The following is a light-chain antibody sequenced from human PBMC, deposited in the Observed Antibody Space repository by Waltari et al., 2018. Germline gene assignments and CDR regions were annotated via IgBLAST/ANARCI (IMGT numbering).Light chain of an antibody. CDR3: QQYNSYRT. CDR2: KAS. Sequence: DIQMTHSPSTLSASVGDRVTITSRASQSISRASAWYQQKPGKAPKLLIYKASSLESGVPSRFRGSGSGTEFTLTISSLQPDDFATYYGQQYNSYRTFGQGTKVEIK. CDR1: QSISRA. J-gene: IGKJ1*01. V-gene: IGKV1-5*03.